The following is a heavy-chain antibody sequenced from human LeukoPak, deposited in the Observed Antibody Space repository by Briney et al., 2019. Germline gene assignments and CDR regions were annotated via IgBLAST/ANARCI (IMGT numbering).Heavy chain of an antibody. Sequence: GGSLRLSCAASGFTFSSYWMTWVRQAPGKGLEWVANIKQDGSEKHYVDSVKGQFSISRDNAENSLYLQMKSLRAEDTAVYYCARDRGGGDFWSGYHDAFDLWGQGTMVTVSS. CDR2: IKQDGSEK. D-gene: IGHD3-3*01. J-gene: IGHJ3*01. CDR1: GFTFSSYW. V-gene: IGHV3-7*01. CDR3: ARDRGGGDFWSGYHDAFDL.